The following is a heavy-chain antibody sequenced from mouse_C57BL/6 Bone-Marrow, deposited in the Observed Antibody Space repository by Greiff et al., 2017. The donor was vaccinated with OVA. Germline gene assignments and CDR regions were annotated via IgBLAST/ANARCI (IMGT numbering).Heavy chain of an antibody. CDR1: GYTFTSYW. Sequence: QVQLQQPGAELVMPGASVKLSCKASGYTFTSYWMHWVKQRPGQGLEWIGEIDPSDSYTNYTQKFKGKSTLTVDKSSSTAYMQLSSLTSEDSAVYYCARKDDGSSNWYFDVWGTGTTVTVSS. CDR2: IDPSDSYT. D-gene: IGHD1-1*01. CDR3: ARKDDGSSNWYFDV. V-gene: IGHV1-69*01. J-gene: IGHJ1*03.